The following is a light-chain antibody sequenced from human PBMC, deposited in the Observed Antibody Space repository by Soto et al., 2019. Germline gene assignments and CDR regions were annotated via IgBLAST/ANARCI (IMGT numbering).Light chain of an antibody. CDR1: SSDVGAYDY. CDR2: QVS. Sequence: QSALTQPASVSGSPGQSITISCIGTSSDVGAYDYVSWYQQHPGKAPKLIISQVSNRPSGVSNRFSGSKSGNTASLTVSGLQPEDGADYYCSSYTSTSAFYVFGTGTKVTVL. V-gene: IGLV2-14*01. J-gene: IGLJ1*01. CDR3: SSYTSTSAFYV.